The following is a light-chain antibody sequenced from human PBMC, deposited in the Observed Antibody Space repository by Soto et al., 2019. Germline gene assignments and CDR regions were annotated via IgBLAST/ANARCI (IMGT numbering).Light chain of an antibody. Sequence: DIQMIQSPSTLSASVGDRVTITCRASQSISSWLAWYQQKPGKAPKLLIYKASSLESGVPSRFSGSGSGTEFTLTISSLQPDDFATYYCQQYNSYPLTFGGGTKV. CDR2: KAS. J-gene: IGKJ4*01. V-gene: IGKV1-5*03. CDR1: QSISSW. CDR3: QQYNSYPLT.